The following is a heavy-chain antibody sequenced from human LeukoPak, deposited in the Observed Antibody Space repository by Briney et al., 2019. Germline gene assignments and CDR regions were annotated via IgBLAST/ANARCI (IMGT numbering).Heavy chain of an antibody. V-gene: IGHV3-23*01. Sequence: GGSLRLSSAASGFTFSSYAMSWVRQAPGKGLEWVSAISGSGGSTYYADSVKGRFTISRDNSKNTLYLQMNSLRAEDTAVYYCAKASPSYCSGGSCYPGRAFDIWGQGTMVTVSS. CDR1: GFTFSSYA. CDR3: AKASPSYCSGGSCYPGRAFDI. D-gene: IGHD2-15*01. J-gene: IGHJ3*02. CDR2: ISGSGGST.